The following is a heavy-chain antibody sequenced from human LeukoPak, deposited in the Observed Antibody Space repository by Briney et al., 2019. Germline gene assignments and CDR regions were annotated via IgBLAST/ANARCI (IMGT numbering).Heavy chain of an antibody. CDR2: IFPDDSDT. Sequence: GESLKISCRFSGFDFTRDWIGWVRLLPGKGLEWMGIIFPDDSDTRYSPSFQGQVTLSADKSISTAYLQWSSLKASDTAIYYCARRDPTTVTAFDYWGQGTLVTVSS. CDR1: GFDFTRDW. J-gene: IGHJ4*02. V-gene: IGHV5-51*01. D-gene: IGHD4-17*01. CDR3: ARRDPTTVTAFDY.